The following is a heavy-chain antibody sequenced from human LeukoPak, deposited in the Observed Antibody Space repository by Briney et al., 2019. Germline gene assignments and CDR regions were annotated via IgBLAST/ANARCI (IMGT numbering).Heavy chain of an antibody. J-gene: IGHJ4*02. CDR3: AGGIAAAGMNEGVWDY. CDR1: GFTFSDYY. Sequence: SGGSLRLSCAASGFTFSDYYMSWIRQAPGKGLEWVSYISSSGSTIYYADSVKGRFTISRDNAKNSLYLQMNSLRAEDTAVYYCAGGIAAAGMNEGVWDYWGQGTLVTVSS. D-gene: IGHD6-13*01. V-gene: IGHV3-11*01. CDR2: ISSSGSTI.